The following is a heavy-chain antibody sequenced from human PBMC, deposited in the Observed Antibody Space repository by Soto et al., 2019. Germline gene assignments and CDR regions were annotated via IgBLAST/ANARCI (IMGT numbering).Heavy chain of an antibody. J-gene: IGHJ4*02. Sequence: QVQLVESGGGVGQPGRSLRLSCAASRFTFSSYAMHWVRQAPGKGLSWEAVISYDGSNKYYADSVKGRFTISRDKSKNSLYLQMNSVRAEDTAVDYCARDTGDDGGYYWVQGTLVTVS. V-gene: IGHV3-30-3*01. CDR2: ISYDGSNK. CDR1: RFTFSSYA. CDR3: ARDTGDDGGYY. D-gene: IGHD2-21*02.